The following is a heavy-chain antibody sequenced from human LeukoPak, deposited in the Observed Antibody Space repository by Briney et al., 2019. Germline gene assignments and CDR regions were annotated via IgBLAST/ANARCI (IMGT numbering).Heavy chain of an antibody. V-gene: IGHV3-74*01. CDR2: IYNDGSRT. CDR3: ARSGAGGAFDM. D-gene: IGHD3-10*01. CDR1: VFLFSSYW. J-gene: IGHJ3*02. Sequence: SGGSLRLFCAASVFLFSSYWMHWVRHAPGEGLLWVSRIYNDGSRTAYADSVKGRFTISGDNAKNTLFLQMNSLTAEDTAVYYCARSGAGGAFDMWGRGTMVTVSS.